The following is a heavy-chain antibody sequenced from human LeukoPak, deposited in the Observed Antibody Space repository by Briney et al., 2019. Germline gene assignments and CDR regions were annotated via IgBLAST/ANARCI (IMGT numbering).Heavy chain of an antibody. Sequence: KPSETRSLTCTVSGGSISSYYWSWIRQPPGKGLEWIGYIYYSGSTNYNPSLKSRVTISVDTSKNQFSLKLSSVTAADTAVYYCARDGENQYYFDYWGQGTLVTVSS. CDR1: GGSISSYY. V-gene: IGHV4-59*01. CDR3: ARDGENQYYFDY. D-gene: IGHD1-14*01. J-gene: IGHJ4*02. CDR2: IYYSGST.